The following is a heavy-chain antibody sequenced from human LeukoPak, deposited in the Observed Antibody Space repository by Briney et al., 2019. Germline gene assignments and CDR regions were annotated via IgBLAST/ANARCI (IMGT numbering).Heavy chain of an antibody. D-gene: IGHD1-14*01. CDR3: ATGDGAFDI. J-gene: IGHJ3*02. CDR1: GFTFTSYG. V-gene: IGHV3-23*01. Sequence: GGSLRLSCAASGFTFTSYGMSWVRQAPGKGLEWVSAVSGGGGSTYYADSVKGRFTISRDNSKNTLYLQMNSLRAEDTAVYYCATGDGAFDIWGQGTMVTVSP. CDR2: VSGGGGST.